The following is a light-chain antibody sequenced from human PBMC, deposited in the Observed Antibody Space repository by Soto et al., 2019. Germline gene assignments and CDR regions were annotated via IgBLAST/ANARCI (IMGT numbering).Light chain of an antibody. V-gene: IGKV3-20*01. Sequence: EIVLTKSPGTLSLSPGERATLSCRASQSVSSYYLNWYQQKPGQAPRLLIYGASSRATGIPDRFSGSGSGTDFTLTISRLEPEDFAVYYCQQYGSSPLTFGGGTKVEIK. J-gene: IGKJ4*01. CDR3: QQYGSSPLT. CDR1: QSVSSYY. CDR2: GAS.